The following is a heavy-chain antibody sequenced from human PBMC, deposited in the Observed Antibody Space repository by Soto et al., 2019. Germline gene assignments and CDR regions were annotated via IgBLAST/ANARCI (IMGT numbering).Heavy chain of an antibody. CDR1: GFTFSRYA. CDR2: ISDDGSST. CDR3: ASRPPSKPSPGAIHY. V-gene: IGHV3-23*01. Sequence: PGGSLRLSCAASGFTFSRYAMSWVRQAPGKGLEWVAVISDDGSSTYYVDSVKGRFTVSRDNAKNSLYLQLNSLRAEDTAVYYCASRPPSKPSPGAIHYWGKGAQLTVAS. J-gene: IGHJ4*02.